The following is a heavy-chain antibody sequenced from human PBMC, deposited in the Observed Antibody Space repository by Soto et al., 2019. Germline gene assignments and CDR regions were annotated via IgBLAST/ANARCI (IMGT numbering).Heavy chain of an antibody. CDR3: VSEDWHRFDP. Sequence: EVQLVESGGGLVQPGGSLRLSCEASGFMFSAYWMSWVRQDPRKGLEWVATISGGASDKFYVDSVKGRFTISRDDARNSLYLQMNSLRDEDTAVYYCVSEDWHRFDPWGKGTLVTVSS. CDR2: ISGGASDK. D-gene: IGHD2-21*01. CDR1: GFMFSAYW. V-gene: IGHV3-7*01. J-gene: IGHJ5*02.